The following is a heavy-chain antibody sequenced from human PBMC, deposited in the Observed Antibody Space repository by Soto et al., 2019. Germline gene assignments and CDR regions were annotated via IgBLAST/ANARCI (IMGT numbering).Heavy chain of an antibody. J-gene: IGHJ5*01. Sequence: SETLSLTCTVSGVSISSHYWSWIRQSAGKGLEWIGHMSTGGSTNYNPSLNSRITMSVDTSKNQFSLELNSVTAADTAVYYCARGLWDSSSYASRLWFVPWGQGILVTVSS. V-gene: IGHV4-4*07. CDR1: GVSISSHY. D-gene: IGHD3-22*01. CDR3: ARGLWDSSSYASRLWFVP. CDR2: MSTGGST.